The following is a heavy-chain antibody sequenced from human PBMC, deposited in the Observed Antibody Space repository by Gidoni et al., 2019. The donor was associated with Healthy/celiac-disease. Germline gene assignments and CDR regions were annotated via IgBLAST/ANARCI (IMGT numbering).Heavy chain of an antibody. Sequence: EVQLVESGGGLVQPGGSLRLSCAASGFTFSSYEMNWVRQAQGKGLEWVSYISSSGSTIYYADSVKGRFTISRDNAKNSLYLQMNSLRAEDTAVYYCASLEDVGATLFDYWGQGTLVTVSS. CDR2: ISSSGSTI. J-gene: IGHJ4*02. V-gene: IGHV3-48*03. CDR3: ASLEDVGATLFDY. CDR1: GFTFSSYE. D-gene: IGHD1-26*01.